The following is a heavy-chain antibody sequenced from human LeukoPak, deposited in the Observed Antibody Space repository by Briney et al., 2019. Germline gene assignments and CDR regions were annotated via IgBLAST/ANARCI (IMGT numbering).Heavy chain of an antibody. CDR3: AGVAVAGFDY. CDR2: INHSGST. D-gene: IGHD6-19*01. CDR1: GGSFSGYY. J-gene: IGHJ4*02. V-gene: IGHV4-34*01. Sequence: ASETLSLTCAVYGGSFSGYYWSWIRQPPGKGLEWIGEINHSGSTNYNPSLKSRVTISVDTSKNQFSLKLSSVTAADTAVYYCAGVAVAGFDYWGQGTLVTVSS.